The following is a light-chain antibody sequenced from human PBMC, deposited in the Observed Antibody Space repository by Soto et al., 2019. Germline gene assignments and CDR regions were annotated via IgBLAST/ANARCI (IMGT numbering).Light chain of an antibody. J-gene: IGLJ1*01. CDR1: SSDIGGSNY. CDR2: GVS. Sequence: QSALTQPASVSGSPGQSITISCAGTSSDIGGSNYVSWYQQHPGKAPKLMIYGVSNRPSGVSNRVSGSKSGNMASLTISGLQAEDEADYFCYSSRSSSSTFYVFGTGTKLTVL. CDR3: YSSRSSSSTFYV. V-gene: IGLV2-14*03.